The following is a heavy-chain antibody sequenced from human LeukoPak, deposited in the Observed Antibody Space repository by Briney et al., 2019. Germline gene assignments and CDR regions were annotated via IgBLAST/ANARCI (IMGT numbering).Heavy chain of an antibody. CDR2: IDPNSGGT. CDR1: GYTFTDYY. V-gene: IGHV1-2*02. J-gene: IGHJ4*02. D-gene: IGHD3-10*01. CDR3: ARKQSGSYLN. Sequence: ASVKVSCKASGYTFTDYYMHWVRQAPGQGLEWMGWIDPNSGGTNYAQKFQGRVTMTRDTSITTAYMELSRLRSDDTAVYYCARKQSGSYLNWGQGTLVTVSS.